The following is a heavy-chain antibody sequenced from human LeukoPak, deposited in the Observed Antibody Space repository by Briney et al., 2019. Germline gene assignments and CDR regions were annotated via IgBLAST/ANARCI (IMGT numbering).Heavy chain of an antibody. CDR3: TRDQNFYGSGRGFDP. V-gene: IGHV3-21*01. CDR1: GFTFSSYS. J-gene: IGHJ5*02. D-gene: IGHD3-10*01. CDR2: ISSSSSYI. Sequence: PGGSLRLSCAASGFTFSSYSMNWVRQAPGKGLEWVSSISSSSSYIYYADSVKGRFTISRDNAKNSLYLQMNSLRAEDTAIYYCTRDQNFYGSGRGFDPWGQGTLVIVSS.